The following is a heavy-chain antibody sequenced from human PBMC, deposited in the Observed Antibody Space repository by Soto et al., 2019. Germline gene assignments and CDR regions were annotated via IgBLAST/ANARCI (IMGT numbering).Heavy chain of an antibody. CDR3: ARKLYGSGNNWFDP. V-gene: IGHV4-31*03. CDR1: GGSISSGGYY. Sequence: PSETLSLTCTVSGGSISSGGYYWSWIRQHPGKGLEWIGYIYYSGSTYYNPSLKSRVTISVDTSKNQFSLKLSSVTAADTAVYYCARKLYGSGNNWFDPWGQGTLVTVSS. D-gene: IGHD3-10*01. CDR2: IYYSGST. J-gene: IGHJ5*02.